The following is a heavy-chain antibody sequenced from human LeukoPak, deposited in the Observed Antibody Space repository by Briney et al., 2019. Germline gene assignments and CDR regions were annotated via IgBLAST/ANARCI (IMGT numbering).Heavy chain of an antibody. CDR1: GGSFSGYY. CDR2: INHSGST. J-gene: IGHJ4*02. Sequence: SETLSLTCAVYGGSFSGYYWSWIRQPPGKGLEWIGEINHSGSTNYNPSLKSRVTISVDTSKNQFSLKLSSVTAADTAVYYCARGDQLWFGELSFDYWGQGTLVTVSS. D-gene: IGHD3-10*01. V-gene: IGHV4-34*01. CDR3: ARGDQLWFGELSFDY.